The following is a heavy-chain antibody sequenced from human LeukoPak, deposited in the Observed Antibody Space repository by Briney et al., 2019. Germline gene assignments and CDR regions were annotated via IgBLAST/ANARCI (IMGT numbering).Heavy chain of an antibody. CDR1: GVSFSGYY. D-gene: IGHD3-3*01. V-gene: IGHV4-34*01. CDR3: AFWNTYYSASGEYN. Sequence: SETLSLTCGVSGVSFSGYYWSWIRQAPGKGPEWIGEISHTGRTAYNPSLESRVTISLDPSKNQFSLKLTSVTAADTAIYYCAFWNTYYSASGEYNWGQGTTVTVSS. CDR2: ISHTGRT. J-gene: IGHJ4*02.